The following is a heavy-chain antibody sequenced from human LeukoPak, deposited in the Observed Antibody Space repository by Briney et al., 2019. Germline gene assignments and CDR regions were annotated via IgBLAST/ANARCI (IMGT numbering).Heavy chain of an antibody. CDR1: GFTFSSYS. CDR3: ARETEYNWFDP. J-gene: IGHJ5*02. Sequence: GGSLRLSCAASGFTFSSYSMNWVRQAPGKGLEWVSSISSSSSYIYYADSVKGRFTISRDNAKNSLYLLMNSLRAEDTAVYYCARETEYNWFDPWGQGTLVTVSS. D-gene: IGHD3-10*01. V-gene: IGHV3-21*01. CDR2: ISSSSSYI.